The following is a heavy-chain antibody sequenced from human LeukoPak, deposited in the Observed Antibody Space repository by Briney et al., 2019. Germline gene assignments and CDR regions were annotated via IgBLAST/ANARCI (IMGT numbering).Heavy chain of an antibody. J-gene: IGHJ4*02. CDR2: ISYDGSNK. CDR1: GFTFSSYG. Sequence: GGSLRLSCAASGFTFSSYGMHWVRQAPGKGLEWVAVISYDGSNKYYADSVKGRFTISRDNSKNTLYLQMNSLRAEDTAVYYCAKDPSVPAAKSRYYFDYWGQGTLVTVSS. V-gene: IGHV3-30*18. D-gene: IGHD2-2*01. CDR3: AKDPSVPAAKSRYYFDY.